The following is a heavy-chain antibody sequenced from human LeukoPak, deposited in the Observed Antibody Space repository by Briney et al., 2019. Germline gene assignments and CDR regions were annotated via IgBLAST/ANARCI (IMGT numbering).Heavy chain of an antibody. CDR1: GYSFNSHW. Sequence: GESLQISCKASGYSFNSHWITCVRQMPGKGLEWMGIFYPGDSDTRYSPSIQGQVTISADRSFNTAYLQWSSLRASDTAIYYCARGYCGGGACYAGAFDVWGQGTMVTVSS. V-gene: IGHV5-51*01. D-gene: IGHD2-15*01. J-gene: IGHJ3*01. CDR2: FYPGDSDT. CDR3: ARGYCGGGACYAGAFDV.